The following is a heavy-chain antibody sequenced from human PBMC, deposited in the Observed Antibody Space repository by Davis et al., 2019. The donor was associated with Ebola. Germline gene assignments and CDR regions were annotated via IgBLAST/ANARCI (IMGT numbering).Heavy chain of an antibody. CDR1: GFTLHDYG. D-gene: IGHD1-1*01. V-gene: IGHV3-30*18. CDR2: ISYDGSNK. CDR3: AKDLGSGIAFYGMDG. Sequence: PGGSLRLSCAASGFTLHDYGMDWVRKAPGKGLEWVALISYDGSNKDYADSVKGRFTISRDISKNTLFLQMNSLGAEDTAVYYCAKDLGSGIAFYGMDGWGKGTTVTVSS. J-gene: IGHJ6*04.